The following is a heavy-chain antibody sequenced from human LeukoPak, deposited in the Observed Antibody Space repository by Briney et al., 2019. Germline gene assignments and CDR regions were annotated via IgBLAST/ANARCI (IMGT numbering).Heavy chain of an antibody. V-gene: IGHV4-38-2*02. D-gene: IGHD2-15*01. Sequence: SETLSLTCSVSGYSINSGYYWGWIRQPPGKGLEWIGIIYHSGYTYYNLSLESRVTISVDTSKNQFFLKLNSVTAADTAVYYCVRKVAGAFDIWGQGIMVTVSS. J-gene: IGHJ3*02. CDR3: VRKVAGAFDI. CDR2: IYHSGYT. CDR1: GYSINSGYY.